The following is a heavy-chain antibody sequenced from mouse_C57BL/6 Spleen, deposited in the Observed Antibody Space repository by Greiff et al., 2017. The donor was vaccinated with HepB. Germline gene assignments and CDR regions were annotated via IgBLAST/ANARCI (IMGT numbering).Heavy chain of an antibody. Sequence: QVQLQQPGAELVMPGASVKLSCKASGYTFTSYWMHWVKQRPGQGLEWIGEIDPSDSYTNYNQKFKGKSTLTVDKSSSTAYMQLSSLTSEDSAVYYCARKGLNWDYAMDYWGQGTSVTVSS. J-gene: IGHJ4*01. V-gene: IGHV1-69*01. CDR1: GYTFTSYW. CDR2: IDPSDSYT. CDR3: ARKGLNWDYAMDY. D-gene: IGHD4-1*01.